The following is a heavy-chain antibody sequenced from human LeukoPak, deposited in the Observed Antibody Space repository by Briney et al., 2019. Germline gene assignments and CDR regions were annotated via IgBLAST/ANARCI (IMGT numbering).Heavy chain of an antibody. CDR1: GGSISSYY. D-gene: IGHD3-10*01. Sequence: SETLSLTCTVSGGSISSYYWSWIRQPPGKGLEWIGYIYTSGSTNYNPSLKSRVTISVDTSKNQFSLKLSPVTAADTAVYYCARSTSGSGYYYYYMDVWGKGTTVTVSS. V-gene: IGHV4-4*09. CDR3: ARSTSGSGYYYYYMDV. J-gene: IGHJ6*03. CDR2: IYTSGST.